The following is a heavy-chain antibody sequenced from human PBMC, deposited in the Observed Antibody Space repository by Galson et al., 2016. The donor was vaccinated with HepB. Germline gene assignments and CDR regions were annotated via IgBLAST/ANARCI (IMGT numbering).Heavy chain of an antibody. CDR2: TYFSGST. V-gene: IGHV4-39*01. CDR1: GGSINSSGYY. D-gene: IGHD3-10*01. J-gene: IGHJ3*02. CDR3: ARVSRSLQARAFDI. Sequence: SETLSLTCIVSGGSINSSGYYWGWIRQPPGKGLEWIGSTYFSGSTHYNPSLKSRVTISVDTSKNQFSLRVRSVTAADTTVYYCARVSRSLQARAFDIWGQGTKVTVSS.